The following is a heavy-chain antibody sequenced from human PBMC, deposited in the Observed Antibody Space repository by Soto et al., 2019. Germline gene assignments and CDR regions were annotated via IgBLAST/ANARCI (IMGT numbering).Heavy chain of an antibody. J-gene: IGHJ6*02. CDR2: IYPGDSDT. CDR3: ARLVNYYFGMDV. CDR1: DTTHW. Sequence: PWESPKIPCNASDTTHWIGWLRQKPGKGLEWMGIIYPGDSDTKYSPSFQGQVTISVDKSISTAYLHWSSLKASDTATYYCARLVNYYFGMDVWGLGTTVTVSS. V-gene: IGHV5-51*01.